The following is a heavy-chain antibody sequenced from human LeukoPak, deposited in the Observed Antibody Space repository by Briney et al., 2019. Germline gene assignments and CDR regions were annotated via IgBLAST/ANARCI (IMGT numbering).Heavy chain of an antibody. V-gene: IGHV3-48*01. J-gene: IGHJ5*02. CDR2: ISSSSSTI. CDR1: GFTFSSYS. Sequence: GGSLRLSCAASGFTFSSYSMNWVRQASGRGLEWVSYISSSSSTIYYADPVKGRFTISRDNAKNSLYLQMNSLRAEDTAVYYCARGTTVTTFDPWGQGTLVTVSS. D-gene: IGHD4-17*01. CDR3: ARGTTVTTFDP.